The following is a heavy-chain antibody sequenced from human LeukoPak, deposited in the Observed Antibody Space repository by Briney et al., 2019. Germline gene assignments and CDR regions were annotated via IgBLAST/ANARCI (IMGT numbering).Heavy chain of an antibody. Sequence: GGSLRLSCAASGFTFSSYSMNWVRQAPGKGLEWVSYISSSSSTIYYADSVKGRFTISRDNSKNTLYLQMNSLRAEDTAVYYCARVSQPRYYYGSGSYPGAFDIWGQGTMVTVSS. V-gene: IGHV3-48*01. CDR2: ISSSSSTI. CDR3: ARVSQPRYYYGSGSYPGAFDI. CDR1: GFTFSSYS. D-gene: IGHD3-10*01. J-gene: IGHJ3*02.